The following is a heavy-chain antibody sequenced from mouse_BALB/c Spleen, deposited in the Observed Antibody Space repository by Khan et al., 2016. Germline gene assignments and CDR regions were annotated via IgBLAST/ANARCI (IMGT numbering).Heavy chain of an antibody. CDR3: SRRRRYDGYCYCDV. CDR1: GFTFSDDW. D-gene: IGHD2-12*01. CDR2: IRSKANNHAT. Sequence: EVELVESGGGLVQPGGSLKLSCAASGFTFSDDWMDWVRQSPEKGLVWVTEIRSKANNHATYYAESVRGRFTISSDDSKSSVYMHMKRFRAKDTCVYYCSRRRRYDGYCYCDVCGARTTVTVSS. J-gene: IGHJ1*01. V-gene: IGHV6-6*01.